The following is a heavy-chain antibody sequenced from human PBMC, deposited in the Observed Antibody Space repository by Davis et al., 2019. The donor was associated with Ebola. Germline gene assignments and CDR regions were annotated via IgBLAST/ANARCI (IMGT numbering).Heavy chain of an antibody. CDR2: ISGSGSNT. CDR3: AKQRGVGAIDYDY. J-gene: IGHJ4*02. D-gene: IGHD1-26*01. Sequence: GESLKISCEASGFTFSSYAMSWVRQAPGKGLEWVSGISGSGSNTYYVGSVKGRFTISRDNSKNTLYLQMNSLRAEDTAVYYCAKQRGVGAIDYDYWGRGTVVTVSS. CDR1: GFTFSSYA. V-gene: IGHV3-23*01.